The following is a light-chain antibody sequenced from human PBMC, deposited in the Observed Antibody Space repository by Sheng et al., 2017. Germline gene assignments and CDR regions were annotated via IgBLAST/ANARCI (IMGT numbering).Light chain of an antibody. Sequence: DIQMTQSPSSVSASVGDTVTITCRASQGISSWLAWYQQKPGEAPKLLIYSASTLQSGVPSRFSGSGSGTEFTLTLSSLQPEDYATYFCKQADSFPFTFGPGTKVHVK. CDR2: SAS. CDR3: KQADSFPFT. J-gene: IGKJ3*01. CDR1: QGISSW. V-gene: IGKV1-12*02.